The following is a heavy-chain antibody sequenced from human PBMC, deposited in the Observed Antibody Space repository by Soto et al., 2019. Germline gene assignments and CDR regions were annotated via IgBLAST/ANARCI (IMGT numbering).Heavy chain of an antibody. V-gene: IGHV4-59*01. CDR1: GGSISSYY. D-gene: IGHD3-3*01. J-gene: IGHJ6*02. CDR3: ARDQAYYDFWSGSISPYYYYYGMDV. CDR2: IYYSGST. Sequence: PSETLSLTCTVSGGSISSYYWSWIRQPPGKGLEWIGYIYYSGSTNYNPSLKSRVTISVDTSKNQFSLKLSSVTAADTAVYYCARDQAYYDFWSGSISPYYYYYGMDVWGQGTTVTVSS.